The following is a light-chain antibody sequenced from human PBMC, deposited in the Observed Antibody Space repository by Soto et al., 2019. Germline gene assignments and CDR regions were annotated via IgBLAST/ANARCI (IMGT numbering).Light chain of an antibody. CDR1: QSVSNFY. Sequence: EIVLTQSPGTLSLSPGERATLSCRASQSVSNFYLAWYQQKPGQSPRLLISGASSRAAGIPDRFSGGGSGTDFTLTISSLEPEDFAVYYCQQCARSPWTFGQGTKVEI. CDR3: QQCARSPWT. J-gene: IGKJ1*01. CDR2: GAS. V-gene: IGKV3-20*01.